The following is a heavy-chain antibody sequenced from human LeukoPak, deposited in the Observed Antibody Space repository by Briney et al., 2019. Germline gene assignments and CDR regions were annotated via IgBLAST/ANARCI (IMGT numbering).Heavy chain of an antibody. CDR1: GFTFSSYW. J-gene: IGHJ5*02. D-gene: IGHD6-19*01. Sequence: GGSLRLSCAASGFTFSSYWMSWVRQAPGKGLEWVANIKQDGSEKYYVDSVKGRFTISRDNAKNSLYLQMNSLRAEDTAVYYCARISSGWYRHNRFDPWGQGTLVTVSS. V-gene: IGHV3-7*01. CDR3: ARISSGWYRHNRFDP. CDR2: IKQDGSEK.